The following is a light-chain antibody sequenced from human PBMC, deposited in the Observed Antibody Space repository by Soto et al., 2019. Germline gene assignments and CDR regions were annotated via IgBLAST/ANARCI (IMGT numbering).Light chain of an antibody. J-gene: IGKJ4*01. V-gene: IGKV3-15*01. CDR3: QHYNELPLT. CDR2: GAS. Sequence: EIVMTQSPATRSVSPGERATLSCRASQSVSTNLAWYQQKPGQGPRLLIFGASTRAIGIPARFSGSGSGTDFTLTISSLQSEDFAVYYCQHYNELPLTFGGGTKVEIK. CDR1: QSVSTN.